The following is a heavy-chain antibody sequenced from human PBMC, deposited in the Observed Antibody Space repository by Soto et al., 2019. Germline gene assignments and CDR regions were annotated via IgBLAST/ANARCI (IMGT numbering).Heavy chain of an antibody. Sequence: EVQLLESGGGLVQPGGSLRLSCAASGFTFSSYAMSWVRQAPGKGLEWVSAISGSGGSTYYADSVKGRFTISRDNSKNTLYLQMNSLRAEDTAVYYCAKGCCSSTSCYTHGYYYGMDVWGQGTTVTVSS. J-gene: IGHJ6*02. CDR1: GFTFSSYA. CDR3: AKGCCSSTSCYTHGYYYGMDV. V-gene: IGHV3-23*01. CDR2: ISGSGGST. D-gene: IGHD2-2*02.